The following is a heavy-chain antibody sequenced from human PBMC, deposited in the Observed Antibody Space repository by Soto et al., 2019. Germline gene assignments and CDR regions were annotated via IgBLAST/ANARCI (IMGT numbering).Heavy chain of an antibody. J-gene: IGHJ4*02. CDR3: ARSAGWYAVHS. CDR2: VFHTGTT. CDR1: GDSVSSPYY. V-gene: IGHV4-4*02. Sequence: QVQLQESGPGLVKPSGTLSLTCAVSGDSVSSPYYWCWVRQPPGKGLEWIGEVFHTGTTSHNPSLRRRVTISMDKSINQFSLDLSSVTAADPAVYYCARSAGWYAVHSWGPGTLVIVSS. D-gene: IGHD6-19*01.